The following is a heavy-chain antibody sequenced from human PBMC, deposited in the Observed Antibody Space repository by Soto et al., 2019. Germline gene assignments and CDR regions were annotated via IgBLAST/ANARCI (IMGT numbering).Heavy chain of an antibody. CDR1: GFTFSSYS. V-gene: IGHV3-48*02. CDR2: ISSNSSTI. CDR3: ARPPRIVGATFDY. D-gene: IGHD1-26*01. Sequence: EVQLVESGGGLVQPGGSLRLSCAASGFTFSSYSMNWVRQAPGKGLEWVSYISSNSSTIYYADSVKGRFTIARDNAKNSLYRQMNSLRDEDTAVYYCARPPRIVGATFDYWGQGTLVTVSS. J-gene: IGHJ4*02.